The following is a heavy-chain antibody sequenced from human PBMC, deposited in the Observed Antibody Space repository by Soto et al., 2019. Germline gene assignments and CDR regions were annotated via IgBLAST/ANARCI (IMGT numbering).Heavy chain of an antibody. CDR1: GGSFSGYY. J-gene: IGHJ6*02. Sequence: LSLTCAVYGGSFSGYYWSWIRQPPGKGLEWIGEINHSGSTNYNPSLKSRVTISVDTSKNQFSLKLSSVTAADTAVYYCARALGVYSYGYGYYYYGMDVWGQGTTVTVSS. CDR3: ARALGVYSYGYGYYYYGMDV. CDR2: INHSGST. V-gene: IGHV4-34*01. D-gene: IGHD5-18*01.